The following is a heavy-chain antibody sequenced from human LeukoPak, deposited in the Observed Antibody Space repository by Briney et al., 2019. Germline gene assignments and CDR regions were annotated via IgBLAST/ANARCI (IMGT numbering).Heavy chain of an antibody. CDR1: GFTFSSYG. Sequence: PGRSLRLSCAASGFTFSSYGMHWVRQAPGKGLEWVAVISYDESNKYYADSVKGRFTISRDNSKNTLYLQMNSLRAEDTAVYYCAKEAVNYYDSSGYFDDAFDIWGQGTMVTVS. J-gene: IGHJ3*02. V-gene: IGHV3-30*18. CDR3: AKEAVNYYDSSGYFDDAFDI. CDR2: ISYDESNK. D-gene: IGHD3-22*01.